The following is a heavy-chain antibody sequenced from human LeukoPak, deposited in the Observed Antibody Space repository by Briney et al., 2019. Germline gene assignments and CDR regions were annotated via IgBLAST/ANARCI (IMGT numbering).Heavy chain of an antibody. D-gene: IGHD3-3*01. CDR2: IYYSGST. CDR3: ARGRLRFLEWLPFDY. CDR1: GGSISSYY. V-gene: IGHV4-59*01. Sequence: PSETLSLTCTVSGGSISSYYWSWIRQPPGKGLEWIGYIYYSGSTNYNPSLKSRVTISVDTSKNQFSLKLSSVTAADTAVYYCARGRLRFLEWLPFDYWGQGTLVTVSS. J-gene: IGHJ4*02.